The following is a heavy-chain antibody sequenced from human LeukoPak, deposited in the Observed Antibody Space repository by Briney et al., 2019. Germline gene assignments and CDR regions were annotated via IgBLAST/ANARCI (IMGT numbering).Heavy chain of an antibody. CDR2: INSDGSST. Sequence: GGSLRLSCAASGFALSSYWMHWVRQSPGKGLVLVSRINSDGSSTSYADSVKGRFTISRDNAKNTLYLQMNSLRAEDTAVYYCARGTQLAHWYFDLWGRGTLVTVSS. D-gene: IGHD1-1*01. V-gene: IGHV3-74*01. CDR3: ARGTQLAHWYFDL. J-gene: IGHJ2*01. CDR1: GFALSSYW.